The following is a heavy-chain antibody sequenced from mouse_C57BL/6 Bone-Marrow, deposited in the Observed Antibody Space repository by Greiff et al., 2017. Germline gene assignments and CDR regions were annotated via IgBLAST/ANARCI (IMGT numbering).Heavy chain of an antibody. Sequence: EVKVEESGGGLVQPGGSMKLSCVASGFTFSNYWMNWVRQSPEKGLEWVAQIRLKSDNYATHYAESVKGRFTISRDDSKSSVYLQMNNLRAEDTGIYYCTGVITTYYFDYWGQGTTLTVSS. D-gene: IGHD2-4*01. CDR2: IRLKSDNYAT. V-gene: IGHV6-3*01. CDR3: TGVITTYYFDY. J-gene: IGHJ2*01. CDR1: GFTFSNYW.